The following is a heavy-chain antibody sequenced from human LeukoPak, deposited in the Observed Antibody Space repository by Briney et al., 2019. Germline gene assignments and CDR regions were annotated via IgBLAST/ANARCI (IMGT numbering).Heavy chain of an antibody. D-gene: IGHD2-21*01. J-gene: IGHJ4*02. CDR3: AKSHIIRYPLQSYFDL. CDR1: GFTFSSYA. V-gene: IGHV3-23*01. CDR2: ISVTGDIT. Sequence: PGGSLRLSCAASGFTFSSYAMSWLRQTSQKGLEWVSGISVTGDITYYADSVKGRFTIARDNSRITLYLQLNSLRADDTAVYYCAKSHIIRYPLQSYFDLWRQGAQVIVSS.